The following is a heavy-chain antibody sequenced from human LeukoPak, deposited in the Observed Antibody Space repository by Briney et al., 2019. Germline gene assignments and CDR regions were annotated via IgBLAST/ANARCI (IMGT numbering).Heavy chain of an antibody. V-gene: IGHV1-46*01. CDR3: ASAREYCGSAECYDYFQY. D-gene: IGHD2-21*01. CDR1: GYTFTRYY. Sequence: ASVKVSFKASGYTFTRYYMHWVRQAPGQGLEWMGIINPSGGSARYAQKFQGRVTMTRDTSTSTVYMEVSSLRSEDTAVYYCASAREYCGSAECYDYFQYWGQGTLVTVPS. CDR2: INPSGGSA. J-gene: IGHJ1*01.